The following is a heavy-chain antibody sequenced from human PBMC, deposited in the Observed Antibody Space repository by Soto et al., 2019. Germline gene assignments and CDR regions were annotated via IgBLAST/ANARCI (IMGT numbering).Heavy chain of an antibody. CDR3: ARRDYYSYGMDV. CDR1: GYTFVRYG. CDR2: ISTHNGNT. Sequence: QDQLVQSGAEVKKPGASVKVSCKTSGYTFVRYGITWVRQAPGQGLERMGWISTHNGNTKYGKKLQGRVTMTTDTSTSTAYMELRSLRSDDTAVYYCARRDYYSYGMDVWDQGTTVTVSS. J-gene: IGHJ6*02. V-gene: IGHV1-18*01.